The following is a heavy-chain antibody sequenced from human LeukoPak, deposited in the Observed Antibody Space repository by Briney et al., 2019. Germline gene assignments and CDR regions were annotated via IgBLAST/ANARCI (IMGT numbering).Heavy chain of an antibody. D-gene: IGHD2-2*01. CDR1: GFTFSSYA. J-gene: IGHJ6*04. CDR3: AKMGDCSSTSCPPLPYYYYGMDV. V-gene: IGHV3-23*01. Sequence: GGSLRLSCAASGFTFSSYAMSWVRQAPGKGLEWVSAISGSGGSTYYADSVKGWFTISRDNSKNTLYLQMNSLRAEDTAVYYCAKMGDCSSTSCPPLPYYYYGMDVWGKGTTVTVSS. CDR2: ISGSGGST.